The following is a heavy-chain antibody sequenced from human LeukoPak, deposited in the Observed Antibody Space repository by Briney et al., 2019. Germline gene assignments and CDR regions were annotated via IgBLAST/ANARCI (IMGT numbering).Heavy chain of an antibody. CDR3: ARGDSSGYQSLYYGMDV. J-gene: IGHJ6*02. CDR2: INAYNGNT. Sequence: ASVKVSCKGSGYTFSIYGISWVRQAPGQGLEWMGWINAYNGNTNYAQKFQGRVTMTTDTSTKTAYMELRSLRSDDTVVYYCARGDSSGYQSLYYGMDVWGQGTTVTVSS. V-gene: IGHV1-18*01. D-gene: IGHD3-22*01. CDR1: GYTFSIYG.